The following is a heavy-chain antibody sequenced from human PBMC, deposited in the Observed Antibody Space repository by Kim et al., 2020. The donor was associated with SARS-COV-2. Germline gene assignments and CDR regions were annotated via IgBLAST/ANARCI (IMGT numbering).Heavy chain of an antibody. V-gene: IGHV4-39*01. D-gene: IGHD3-16*01. CDR2: IYYSGST. J-gene: IGHJ5*02. CDR1: GGSISSSSYY. CDR3: ARHTSFYYDYVWGSPPPVGWFDP. Sequence: SETLSLTCTVSGGSISSSSYYWGWIRQPPGKGLEWIGSIYYSGSTYYNPSLKSRVTISVDTSKNQFSLQLSSVTAADTAVYYCARHTSFYYDYVWGSPPPVGWFDPWGQGTLVTVSS.